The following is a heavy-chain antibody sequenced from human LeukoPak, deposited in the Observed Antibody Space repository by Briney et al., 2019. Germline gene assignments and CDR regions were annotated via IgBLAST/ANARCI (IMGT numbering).Heavy chain of an antibody. Sequence: ASVKVSCKASGYTFTSYGISWVRQAPGQGLEWMGWINAYNGNTNYAQKLQGRVTMTTDTSTSTAYMELRSLRSDDTAVYYCARVIEYSSSSEYYYYYYMDVWGKGTTVTVSS. D-gene: IGHD6-6*01. V-gene: IGHV1-18*01. CDR1: GYTFTSYG. CDR2: INAYNGNT. CDR3: ARVIEYSSSSEYYYYYYMDV. J-gene: IGHJ6*03.